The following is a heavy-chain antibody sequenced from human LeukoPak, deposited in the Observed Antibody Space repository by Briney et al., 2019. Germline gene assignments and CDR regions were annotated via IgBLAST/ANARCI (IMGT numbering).Heavy chain of an antibody. CDR1: GYTFTSYG. Sequence: GASVKVSCKASGYTFTSYGISWVRQAPGQGLEWMGWISAYNGNTNYAQKLQGRVTMTTDTSTSTAYMELRSLRSEDTAVYYCARENRGYSYGSNAFDIWGQGTMVTVSS. CDR3: ARENRGYSYGSNAFDI. V-gene: IGHV1-18*01. J-gene: IGHJ3*02. D-gene: IGHD5-18*01. CDR2: ISAYNGNT.